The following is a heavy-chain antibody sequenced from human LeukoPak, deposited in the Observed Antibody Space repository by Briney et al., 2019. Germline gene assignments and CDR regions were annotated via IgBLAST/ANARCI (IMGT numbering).Heavy chain of an antibody. CDR1: GFTFSSYG. D-gene: IGHD2-2*01. CDR3: AKSPAAKGPPSDYYYYMDV. V-gene: IGHV3-30*02. J-gene: IGHJ6*03. CDR2: IRYDGSNK. Sequence: GGSLRLSCAASGFTFSSYGMHWVRQAPGKGLEWVAFIRYDGSNKYYADSVKGRFTISRDNSKNTLYLQMNSLRAEDTAVYYCAKSPAAKGPPSDYYYYMDVWGKGTTVTVSS.